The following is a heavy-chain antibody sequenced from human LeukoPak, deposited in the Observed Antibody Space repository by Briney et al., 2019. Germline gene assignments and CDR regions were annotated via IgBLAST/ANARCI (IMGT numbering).Heavy chain of an antibody. D-gene: IGHD6-6*01. J-gene: IGHJ6*02. CDR3: AKDQRYSSSPYYYYGMDV. CDR2: ISYDGSNK. Sequence: GGSLRLSCAASGFTFSSYGMHWVRQAPGKGLEWVAVISYDGSNKYYADSVKGRFTISRDKSKNTLHLQMNSLRAEDTAVYYCAKDQRYSSSPYYYYGMDVWGQGTTVTVSS. V-gene: IGHV3-30*18. CDR1: GFTFSSYG.